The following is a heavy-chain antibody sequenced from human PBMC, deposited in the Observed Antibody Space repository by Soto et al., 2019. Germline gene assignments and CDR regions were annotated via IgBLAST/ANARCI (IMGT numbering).Heavy chain of an antibody. V-gene: IGHV1-3*01. D-gene: IGHD3-9*01. CDR3: ARDTYDILTAHRTLHYYYYYMDV. CDR2: INAGNGNT. Sequence: GASVKVSCKASGYTFTSYAMHWVRQAPGQRLEWMGWINAGNGNTKYSQKFQGRVTITRDTSASTAYMELSSLRSEDTAVYYCARDTYDILTAHRTLHYYYYYMDVWGKGTTVTVSS. CDR1: GYTFTSYA. J-gene: IGHJ6*03.